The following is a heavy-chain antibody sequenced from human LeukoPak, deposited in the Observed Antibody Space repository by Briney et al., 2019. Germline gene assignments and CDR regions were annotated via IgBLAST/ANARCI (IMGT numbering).Heavy chain of an antibody. CDR3: ARPGGEYRQRDAFNI. Sequence: GESLKISCQGSGYRFPNYWIGWVRQMPGKGLEWMGIIYPDDSDTRYSPSFQGQVTISVDKSINTAYLQWSSLKASDTAIYYCARPGGEYRQRDAFNIWGQGTMVAVSS. J-gene: IGHJ3*02. V-gene: IGHV5-51*01. D-gene: IGHD3-10*01. CDR1: GYRFPNYW. CDR2: IYPDDSDT.